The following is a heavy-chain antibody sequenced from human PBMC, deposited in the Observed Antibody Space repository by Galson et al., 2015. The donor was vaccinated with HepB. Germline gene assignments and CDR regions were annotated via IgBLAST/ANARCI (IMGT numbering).Heavy chain of an antibody. CDR1: GFTFSTYW. J-gene: IGHJ4*02. Sequence: SLRLSCAASGFTFSTYWMSWVRQAPGKGLEWVASIKHDGSEKNYVDSVKGRFTISRDNAKNSLYLQMNSLRVEDTALYYCASPRGLQADYWGQGTLVTVSS. D-gene: IGHD5-24*01. V-gene: IGHV3-7*01. CDR3: ASPRGLQADY. CDR2: IKHDGSEK.